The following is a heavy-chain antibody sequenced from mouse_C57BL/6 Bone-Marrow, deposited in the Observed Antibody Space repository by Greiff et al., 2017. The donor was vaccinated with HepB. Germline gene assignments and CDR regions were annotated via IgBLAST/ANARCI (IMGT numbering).Heavy chain of an antibody. CDR3: ARRGNYYGSSYLYYFDY. Sequence: DVQLVESGGGLVKPGGSLKLSCAASGFTFSSYTMSWVRQTPEKRLEWVATISGGGGNTYYPDSVKGRFTISRDNAKNTLYLQMSSLRSEDTALYYCARRGNYYGSSYLYYFDYWGQGTTLTVSS. J-gene: IGHJ2*01. V-gene: IGHV5-9*01. D-gene: IGHD1-1*01. CDR1: GFTFSSYT. CDR2: ISGGGGNT.